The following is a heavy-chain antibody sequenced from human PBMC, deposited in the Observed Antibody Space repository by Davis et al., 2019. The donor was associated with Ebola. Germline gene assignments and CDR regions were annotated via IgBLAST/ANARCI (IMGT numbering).Heavy chain of an antibody. CDR1: AFTFPSYV. CDR3: ARGSVRFLEWLSQNAFDI. D-gene: IGHD3-3*01. Sequence: PGGSLRLSCAASAFTFPSYVIHWVRQAPGKGLEWVAVTSYDGSNEYYADSVKGRFTISRDNSKNTLFLQMSSLRTEDTAVYYCARGSVRFLEWLSQNAFDIWGQGTMVTVSS. V-gene: IGHV3-30-3*01. J-gene: IGHJ3*02. CDR2: TSYDGSNE.